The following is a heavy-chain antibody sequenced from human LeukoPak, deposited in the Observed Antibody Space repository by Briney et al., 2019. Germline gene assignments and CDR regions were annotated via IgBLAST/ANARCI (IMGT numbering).Heavy chain of an antibody. CDR2: INPNGGST. CDR1: GYTLTELS. CDR3: ARIWSDQIGTDY. Sequence: ASVKVTCKVSGYTLTELSMHWVRQAPGQGLEWMGIINPNGGSTSYAQKFQGRVTMTRDTSTSTVYMELSSLRSEDTAVYYCARIWSDQIGTDYWGQGTLVTVSS. D-gene: IGHD3-3*01. J-gene: IGHJ4*02. V-gene: IGHV1-46*01.